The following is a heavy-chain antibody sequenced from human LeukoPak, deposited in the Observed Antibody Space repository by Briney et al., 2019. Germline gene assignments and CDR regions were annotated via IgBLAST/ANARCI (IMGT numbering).Heavy chain of an antibody. Sequence: ASVKVSCTASGYTFTSYAMHWVRQAPGQRLEWMGWVNAGNGNTKYSQKFQGRVTITRDTSASTAYMELSSLRSEDTAVYYCARDGDYGDYGVNWFDPWGQGTLVTVPS. CDR2: VNAGNGNT. CDR3: ARDGDYGDYGVNWFDP. V-gene: IGHV1-3*01. J-gene: IGHJ5*02. D-gene: IGHD4-17*01. CDR1: GYTFTSYA.